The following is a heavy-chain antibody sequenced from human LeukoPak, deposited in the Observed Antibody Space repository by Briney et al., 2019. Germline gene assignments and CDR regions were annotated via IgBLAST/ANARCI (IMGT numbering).Heavy chain of an antibody. J-gene: IGHJ4*02. Sequence: GGSLRLSCAASGFTFDDYAMHWVRQAPGKGLEWVSGISWNSGSIGYADSVKGRFTISRDNAKNSLYLQMNSLRAEDTALYYCAKGRYCSGGSCSYYFDYWGQGTLSPSPQ. V-gene: IGHV3-9*01. CDR1: GFTFDDYA. CDR3: AKGRYCSGGSCSYYFDY. CDR2: ISWNSGSI. D-gene: IGHD2-15*01.